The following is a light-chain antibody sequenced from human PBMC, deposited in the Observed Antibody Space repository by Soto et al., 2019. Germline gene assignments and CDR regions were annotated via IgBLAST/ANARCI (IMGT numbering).Light chain of an antibody. J-gene: IGLJ2*01. V-gene: IGLV2-8*01. CDR1: RSDVGGYNY. CDR2: EVS. Sequence: QSALTQPPSASGSPGQSVTISCTGTRSDVGGYNYVSWYQQHPGKAPKLMFYEVSKRPSGVPDRFPGSKSGNTASLTVSGLQAEDEADYYCSSYAGSNNLVFGGGTKLT. CDR3: SSYAGSNNLV.